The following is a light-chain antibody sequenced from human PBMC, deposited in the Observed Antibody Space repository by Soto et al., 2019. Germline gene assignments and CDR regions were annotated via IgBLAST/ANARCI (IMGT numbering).Light chain of an antibody. CDR3: SSYAGSNNFD. J-gene: IGLJ1*01. V-gene: IGLV2-8*01. CDR1: SSDVGGYNY. Sequence: QSALTQPPSASGSPGQSVTISCTGTSSDVGGYNYVSWYQQHPGKAPKLMIYEVSKRPSGVPDRFSGSKSGNTASLTVSGLQAEDEADYYCSSYAGSNNFDFGTGTKDTVL. CDR2: EVS.